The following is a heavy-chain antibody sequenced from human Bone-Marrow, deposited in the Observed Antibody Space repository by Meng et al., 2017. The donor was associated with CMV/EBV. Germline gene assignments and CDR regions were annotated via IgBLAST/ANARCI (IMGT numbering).Heavy chain of an antibody. Sequence: GGSLRLSCAASGFTLSSYSMNWVRQAPGKGLEWVSSISSSSGYLYYADSVKGRFTISRDDSKNTLYLQMSSLKTEDTAVYYCTTSTRVRGVTPLWGQGTRVTVSS. CDR3: TTSTRVRGVTPL. D-gene: IGHD3-10*01. CDR2: ISSSSGYL. J-gene: IGHJ4*02. CDR1: GFTLSSYS. V-gene: IGHV3-21*03.